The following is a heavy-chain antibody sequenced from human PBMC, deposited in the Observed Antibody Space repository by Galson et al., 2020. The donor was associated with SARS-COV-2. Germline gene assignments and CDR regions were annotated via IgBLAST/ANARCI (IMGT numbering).Heavy chain of an antibody. CDR1: GGSISSGSYY. V-gene: IGHV4-61*02. Sequence: SETLSLTCTVSGGSISSGSYYWSWIRQPAGKGLEWIGRIYTSGSTNYNPSLKSLVTISVDTSKNQFSLKLSSVTAADTAVYYCARAPGGHYYDSSGYYQGGFDYWGQGTLVTVSS. CDR2: IYTSGST. J-gene: IGHJ4*02. D-gene: IGHD3-22*01. CDR3: ARAPGGHYYDSSGYYQGGFDY.